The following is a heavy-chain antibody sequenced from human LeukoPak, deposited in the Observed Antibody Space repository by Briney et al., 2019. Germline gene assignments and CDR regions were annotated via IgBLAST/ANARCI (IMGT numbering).Heavy chain of an antibody. D-gene: IGHD2-2*01. V-gene: IGHV3-9*01. CDR3: ARRRCSSTSCFEDY. J-gene: IGHJ4*02. CDR2: ISWNSDII. Sequence: PGRSLRLSCAASGFTFDDYAMHWARQAPGKGLEWVSGISWNSDIIRYADSVKGRFSISRDNAKNSLYLQMNSLRAEDTAAYYCARRRCSSTSCFEDYWGQGTLVTVSS. CDR1: GFTFDDYA.